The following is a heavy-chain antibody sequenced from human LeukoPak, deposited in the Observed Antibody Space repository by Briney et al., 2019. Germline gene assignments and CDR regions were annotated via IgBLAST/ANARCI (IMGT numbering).Heavy chain of an antibody. Sequence: GGSLRLSCEASGSTFSSYSMNRVRQAPGKGLEWVSYISSTSAIYYTDSVKGRFSISRDNAKNSLYLQMNSLRDEDTALYYCARALGAYGYGSFDYWGQGTLVTVSS. CDR3: ARALGAYGYGSFDY. CDR2: ISSTSAI. V-gene: IGHV3-48*02. J-gene: IGHJ4*02. CDR1: GSTFSSYS. D-gene: IGHD5-18*01.